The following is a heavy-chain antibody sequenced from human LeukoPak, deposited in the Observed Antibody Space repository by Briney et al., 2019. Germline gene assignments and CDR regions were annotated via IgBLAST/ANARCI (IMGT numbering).Heavy chain of an antibody. CDR2: MNPNSGNT. Sequence: ASVKVSCKASGYTFTSYDINWVRQATGQGLEWMGWMNPNSGNTGYAQKFQGRVTMTRNTSISTAYMELSSLRSEDTAVYYCARGPGMIVVVTRFDPWGQGTLVTVSS. CDR3: ARGPGMIVVVTRFDP. CDR1: GYTFTSYD. D-gene: IGHD3-22*01. V-gene: IGHV1-8*01. J-gene: IGHJ5*02.